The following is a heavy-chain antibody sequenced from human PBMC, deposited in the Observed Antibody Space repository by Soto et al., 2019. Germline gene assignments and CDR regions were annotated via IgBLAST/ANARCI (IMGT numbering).Heavy chain of an antibody. D-gene: IGHD6-19*01. CDR3: ARGSGWYYGY. V-gene: IGHV1-18*01. CDR2: ISAYNGNT. Sequence: SVGVAFKASCYTFTSYCISWVRQAPGQGLEWMGWISAYNGNTNYAQKLQGRVTMTTDTSTRTAYMELRSLRSDDTDVYYCARGSGWYYGYWGQGTLVTVYS. CDR1: CYTFTSYC. J-gene: IGHJ4*02.